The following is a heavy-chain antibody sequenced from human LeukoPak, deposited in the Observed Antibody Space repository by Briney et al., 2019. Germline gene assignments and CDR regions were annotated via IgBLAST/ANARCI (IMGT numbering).Heavy chain of an antibody. CDR3: ARTISAGLGTFYDRGLDV. Sequence: SETLSLTCSISDGSISSYYWNWIRQPPGKGLEWIGYVYYSGHTNYSPSLESRVTISLDTSNQFSLRLSPVTAADTAVYYCARTISAGLGTFYDRGLDVWGQGTTVTVSS. CDR1: DGSISSYY. V-gene: IGHV4-59*01. J-gene: IGHJ6*02. D-gene: IGHD5/OR15-5a*01. CDR2: VYYSGHT.